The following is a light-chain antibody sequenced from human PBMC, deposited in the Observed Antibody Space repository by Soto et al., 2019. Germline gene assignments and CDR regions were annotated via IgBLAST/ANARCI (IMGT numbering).Light chain of an antibody. CDR2: EVN. J-gene: IGLJ2*01. V-gene: IGLV2-8*01. CDR3: SSYAGTNNPVV. CDR1: SSDVGGYNF. Sequence: QSVLTQPPSASGSPGQSVTISCTGTSSDVGGYNFVSWYQQHPAKAPKLMIYEVNKRPSGVPDRFSGSKSGNTASLTVSGLQAEDEADYYCSSYAGTNNPVVFGGGTKVTVL.